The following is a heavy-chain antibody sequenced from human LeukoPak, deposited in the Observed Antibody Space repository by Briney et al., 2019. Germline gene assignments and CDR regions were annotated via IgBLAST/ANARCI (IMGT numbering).Heavy chain of an antibody. CDR3: AREGSIYYYDSSGYLGY. CDR1: GDSTSSGSYS. J-gene: IGHJ4*02. V-gene: IGHV4-61*02. Sequence: SQTLSLTCTVSGDSTSSGSYSWSWIRQPAGKGLEWIGRIYSGGSTNYNPSLKSRVTISVDTSKNQFSLKLSSVTAADTAVYYCAREGSIYYYDSSGYLGYWGQGTLVTVSS. D-gene: IGHD3-22*01. CDR2: IYSGGST.